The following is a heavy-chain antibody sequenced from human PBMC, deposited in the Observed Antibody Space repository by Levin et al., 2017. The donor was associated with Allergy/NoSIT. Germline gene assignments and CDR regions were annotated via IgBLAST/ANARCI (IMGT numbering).Heavy chain of an antibody. V-gene: IGHV3-21*01. CDR1: GFTFSTYT. J-gene: IGHJ4*02. D-gene: IGHD1-1*01. CDR2: IRDSDNST. CDR3: ARGGNGNPPWLYDY. Sequence: GGSLRLSCSASGFTFSTYTMNWVRQAPGKGLEWVSSIRDSDNSTYYADSVKGRFTISRDNAKNSVHLQMNSLRGEDTAVYYCARGGNGNPPWLYDYWGQGSLVMVSS.